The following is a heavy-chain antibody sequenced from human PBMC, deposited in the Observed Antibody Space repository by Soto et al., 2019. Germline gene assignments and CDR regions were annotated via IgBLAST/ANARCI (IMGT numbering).Heavy chain of an antibody. CDR3: ARDPGYSYGYN. V-gene: IGHV1-3*01. CDR1: GYTFTSYA. D-gene: IGHD5-18*01. Sequence: QVQLVQSGAEVKKPGASVKVSCKASGYTFTSYAMHWVRQAPGQWLEWMGWINAGNGNTKYSQKFQGRVTITRDTSASTAYMELSSLISEDTAVYYCARDPGYSYGYNWGQGTLVTVSS. CDR2: INAGNGNT. J-gene: IGHJ4*02.